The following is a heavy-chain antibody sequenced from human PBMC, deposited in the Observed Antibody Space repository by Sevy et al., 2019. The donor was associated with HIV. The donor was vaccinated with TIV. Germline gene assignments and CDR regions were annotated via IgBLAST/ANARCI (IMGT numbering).Heavy chain of an antibody. Sequence: GGYLRLSCAASGFTFSSYWMSWVRQAPGKGLEWLANIKQEGSEKYYVDSVKGRFTISRDNAKNSLYLQMNSLRAEDTAVYYCAREGSFAFWSGYSLNYYYYGMDVWGQGTTVTVSS. J-gene: IGHJ6*02. CDR3: AREGSFAFWSGYSLNYYYYGMDV. V-gene: IGHV3-7*01. D-gene: IGHD3-3*01. CDR1: GFTFSSYW. CDR2: IKQEGSEK.